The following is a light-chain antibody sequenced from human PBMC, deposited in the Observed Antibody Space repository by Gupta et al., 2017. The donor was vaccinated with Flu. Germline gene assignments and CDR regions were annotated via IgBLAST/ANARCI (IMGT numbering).Light chain of an antibody. Sequence: QSALSQPSSVSGSPAQSITISCTGTSSDVGNYNLVSWYKQHPGKDPILIRYEGSKRPAGVSNRVAGSKSGTTESLKISGLQAEDEAYSDCCSSGSRSTLVFGTGTKLTVL. CDR2: EGS. CDR1: SSDVGNYNL. CDR3: CSSGSRSTLV. V-gene: IGLV2-23*01. J-gene: IGLJ1*01.